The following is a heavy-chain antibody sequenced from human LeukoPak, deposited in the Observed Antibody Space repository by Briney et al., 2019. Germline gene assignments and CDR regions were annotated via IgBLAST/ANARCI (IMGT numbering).Heavy chain of an antibody. CDR1: VGTFSIYS. V-gene: IGHV1-69*10. CDR2: IIPICGIA. Sequence: ASVRVSYKSSVGTFSIYSISWVRQAPRQGLEGRGQIIPICGIANYAQKFQGRVTITAHKSTRTAYMELSSLRSEDTAVYYCVSSTSEGYYYYYYGMDVWGQGTTVTVSS. CDR3: VSSTSEGYYYYYYGMDV. J-gene: IGHJ6*02. D-gene: IGHD2-2*01.